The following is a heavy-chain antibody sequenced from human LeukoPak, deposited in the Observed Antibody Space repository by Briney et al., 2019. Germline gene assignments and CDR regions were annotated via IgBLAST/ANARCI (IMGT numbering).Heavy chain of an antibody. CDR2: IYHSGST. Sequence: SETLSLTCTVSGYSISSGYYWGWIRQPPGKGLEWIGSIYHSGSTYYNPSLKSRVTISVDTSKNQFSLKLSSVTAADTAVYYCARKSGDYDFDYWGQGTLVTVSS. D-gene: IGHD4-17*01. J-gene: IGHJ4*02. V-gene: IGHV4-38-2*02. CDR1: GYSISSGYY. CDR3: ARKSGDYDFDY.